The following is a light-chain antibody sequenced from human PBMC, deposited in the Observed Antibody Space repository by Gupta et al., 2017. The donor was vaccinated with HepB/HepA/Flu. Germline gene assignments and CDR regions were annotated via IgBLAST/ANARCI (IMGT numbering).Light chain of an antibody. Sequence: SYVLTQPPSVSVAPGKTARITCGGNNIGSKSVHWYQQKPGQAPVLVAYDDSDRPSGIPERFSGSNSANTATLTISRVEAGDEADFYCQVWDSSSDHRVFGGGTKLTVL. J-gene: IGLJ3*02. V-gene: IGLV3-21*03. CDR3: QVWDSSSDHRV. CDR1: NIGSKS. CDR2: DDS.